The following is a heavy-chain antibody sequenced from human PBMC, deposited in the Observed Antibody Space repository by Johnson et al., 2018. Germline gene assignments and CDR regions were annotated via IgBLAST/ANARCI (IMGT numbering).Heavy chain of an antibody. V-gene: IGHV3-23*04. CDR3: AKRVVVTAPYYYYMDV. Sequence: VQLVQSGGGLVQXGGSLRLSCAASGFTFSRYAMTWVRQAPGKGPEWVSAIRDRGGSTYYADSVKGRFTNSRDNSKNTRYLQMNSLSVEDAAVYYCAKRVVVTAPYYYYMDVWGKGTTVTVSS. CDR1: GFTFSRYA. CDR2: IRDRGGST. J-gene: IGHJ6*03. D-gene: IGHD2-21*02.